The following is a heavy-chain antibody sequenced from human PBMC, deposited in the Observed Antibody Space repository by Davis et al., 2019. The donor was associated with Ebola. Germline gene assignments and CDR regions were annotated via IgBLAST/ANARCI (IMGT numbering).Heavy chain of an antibody. CDR1: GGTFSSYA. V-gene: IGHV1-69*04. Sequence: SVKVSCKASGGTFSSYAISWVRQAPGQGLEWMGRIIPILGIANYAQKFQGRVTITADKSTSTAYMELSSLRSEDTAVYYCARPSPTGGGFDYWGQGTLVTVSS. CDR2: IIPILGIA. D-gene: IGHD1-1*01. CDR3: ARPSPTGGGFDY. J-gene: IGHJ4*02.